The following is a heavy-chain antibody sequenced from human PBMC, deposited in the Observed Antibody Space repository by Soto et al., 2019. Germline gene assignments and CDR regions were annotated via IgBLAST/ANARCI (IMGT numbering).Heavy chain of an antibody. J-gene: IGHJ6*02. Sequence: QVQVVQSGAEVEKPGSSVKVSCKASGGSFSNYGISWVRQAPGQGLEWMGGIIPVFGTPHYAQKFQDRVTITADESTSTVYMEVSSLTSEDTAVYYCARGDATKIIVTTYYGLDVWGQGTTVTVSS. V-gene: IGHV1-69*12. D-gene: IGHD3-22*01. CDR1: GGSFSNYG. CDR3: ARGDATKIIVTTYYGLDV. CDR2: IIPVFGTP.